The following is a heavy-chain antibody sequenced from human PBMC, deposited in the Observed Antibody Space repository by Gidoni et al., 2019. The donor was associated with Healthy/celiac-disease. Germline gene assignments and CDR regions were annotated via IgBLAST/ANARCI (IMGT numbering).Heavy chain of an antibody. J-gene: IGHJ3*02. D-gene: IGHD2-15*01. CDR3: ARHGVVVAAIPLAFDI. CDR1: GGSLSSSSYY. V-gene: IGHV4-39*01. CDR2: IYYGGST. Sequence: QLQLQESGPGLVKPSETLSLTCTVSGGSLSSSSYYWGWTRQPPGKGLEWLVSIYYGGSTYNNPSLKSRVTISVDTSKNQFSLKLSSVTAADTAVYYCARHGVVVAAIPLAFDIWGQGTMVTVSS.